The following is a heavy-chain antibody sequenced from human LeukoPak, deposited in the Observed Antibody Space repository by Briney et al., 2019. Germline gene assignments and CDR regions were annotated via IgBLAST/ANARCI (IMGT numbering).Heavy chain of an antibody. Sequence: KPGSSVEVSCKASGGTFSSYTISWVRQAPGQGLELMGRIIPILGIANYAQKFQGRVTITADKSTSTAYMELSSLRSEDTAVYYCAREFDFWSGYLDYWGQGTLVTVSS. CDR2: IIPILGIA. D-gene: IGHD3-3*01. CDR3: AREFDFWSGYLDY. V-gene: IGHV1-69*04. J-gene: IGHJ4*02. CDR1: GGTFSSYT.